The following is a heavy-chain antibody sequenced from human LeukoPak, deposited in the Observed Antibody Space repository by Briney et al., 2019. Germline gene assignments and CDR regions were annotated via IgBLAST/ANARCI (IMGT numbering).Heavy chain of an antibody. CDR2: IYYSGST. CDR3: ARDGGYYDSSGFDY. D-gene: IGHD3-22*01. V-gene: IGHV4-59*01. J-gene: IGHJ4*02. CDR1: GGSISSYY. Sequence: PSETLSLTCTVSGGSISSYYWSWIRQPPGKGLEWIGYIYYSGSTNSSPSLKSRVTISVDTSKNQFSLKLSSVTAADTAVYYCARDGGYYDSSGFDYWGQGTLVTVSS.